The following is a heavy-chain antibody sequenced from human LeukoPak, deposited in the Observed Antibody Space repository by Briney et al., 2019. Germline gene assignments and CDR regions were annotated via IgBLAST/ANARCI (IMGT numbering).Heavy chain of an antibody. J-gene: IGHJ5*02. CDR2: IYSGGST. CDR1: GFTVSSNY. CDR3: ARGGPYYYDSSGYYSGDNWFDP. D-gene: IGHD3-22*01. Sequence: GGSLRLSCAASGFTVSSNYMSWVRQAPGKGLEWVSVIYSGGSTYYADSVKGRFTISRGNSKNTLYLQMNSLRAEDTAVYYCARGGPYYYDSSGYYSGDNWFDPWGQGTLVTVSS. V-gene: IGHV3-53*01.